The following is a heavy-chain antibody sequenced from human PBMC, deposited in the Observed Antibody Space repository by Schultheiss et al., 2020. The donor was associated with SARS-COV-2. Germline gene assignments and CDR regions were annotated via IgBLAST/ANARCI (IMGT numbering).Heavy chain of an antibody. CDR3: AKEVSGSYYYFDY. CDR2: IWYDGSNK. J-gene: IGHJ4*02. D-gene: IGHD1-26*01. V-gene: IGHV3-30*02. Sequence: GESLKISCAASGFTFSSYAMSWVRQAPGKGLEWVAVIWYDGSNKYYADSVKGRFTISRDNSKNTLSLRMNSLRAGDTAVYYCAKEVSGSYYYFDYWGQGTLVTVSS. CDR1: GFTFSSYA.